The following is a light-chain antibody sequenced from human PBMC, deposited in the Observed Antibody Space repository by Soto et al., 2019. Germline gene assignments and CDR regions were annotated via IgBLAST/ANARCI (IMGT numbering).Light chain of an antibody. J-gene: IGKJ5*01. CDR1: QSISTY. Sequence: DIQMTQSPSSLSASVGDRVTITCRASQSISTYVNWYQQKPGKAPKLLIYAASDLQSGVPSRFSGSGSGTDFTLTISSLQPEDFATYYCQQSYSTLRITFGQGTRLEIK. CDR2: AAS. CDR3: QQSYSTLRIT. V-gene: IGKV1-39*01.